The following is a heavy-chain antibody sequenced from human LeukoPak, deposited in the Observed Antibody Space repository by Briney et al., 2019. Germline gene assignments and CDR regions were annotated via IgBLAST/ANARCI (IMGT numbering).Heavy chain of an antibody. CDR1: GGSFSGYY. CDR3: ARHQPYCSSTSCYDLDAFDI. CDR2: INHSGST. V-gene: IGHV4-34*01. J-gene: IGHJ3*02. Sequence: PSETLSLTCAVYGGSFSGYYWSWIRQPPGKGLEWIGEINHSGSTNYNPSLKSRVTISVDTSKNQFSLKLSSVTAADTAVYYCARHQPYCSSTSCYDLDAFDIWGQGTMVTVSS. D-gene: IGHD2-2*01.